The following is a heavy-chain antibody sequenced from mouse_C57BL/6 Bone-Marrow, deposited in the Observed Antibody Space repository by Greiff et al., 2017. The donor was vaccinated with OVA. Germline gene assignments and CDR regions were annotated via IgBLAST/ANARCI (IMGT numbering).Heavy chain of an antibody. J-gene: IGHJ4*01. V-gene: IGHV14-2*01. CDR2: IDPEDGET. CDR1: GFNIKDYY. D-gene: IGHD1-1*01. CDR3: ARSRVYYYGSSPYYYAMDY. Sequence: EVQLVESGAELVKPGASVKLSCTASGFNIKDYYMHWVKQRTEQGLEWIGRIDPEDGETKYAPKFQGKATITADTSSNTAYLQLSSLTSEDTAVYYCARSRVYYYGSSPYYYAMDYWGQGTSVTVSS.